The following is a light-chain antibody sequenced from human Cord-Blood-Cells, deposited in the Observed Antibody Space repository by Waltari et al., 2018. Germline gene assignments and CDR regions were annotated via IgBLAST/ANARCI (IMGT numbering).Light chain of an antibody. CDR2: AAS. J-gene: IGKJ4*01. CDR1: KGINNE. Sequence: DIQMTQSPSSLSASVGDTVTITCRASKGINNELNWYQQKPGKAPRLLIYAASSLQTGVSSRFSGSGSGTVFTLTISSLQPEDVATYYCQQGYSNPLTFGAGTKVDIK. CDR3: QQGYSNPLT. V-gene: IGKV1-39*01.